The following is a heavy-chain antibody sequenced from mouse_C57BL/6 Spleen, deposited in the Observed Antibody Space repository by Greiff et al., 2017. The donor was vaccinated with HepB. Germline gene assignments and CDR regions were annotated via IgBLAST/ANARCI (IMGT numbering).Heavy chain of an antibody. J-gene: IGHJ4*01. CDR2: ISDGGSYT. Sequence: VQLVESGGGLVKPGGSLKLSCAASGFTFSSSAMSWVRQTPGKTLEWVVIISDGGSYTYYPDNVKGRFTIARAKATNNLYLQISHLKSEDTVMYYSARVEYGSRMGYWGQGTSVTVSS. D-gene: IGHD1-1*01. CDR3: ARVEYGSRMGY. V-gene: IGHV5-4*01. CDR1: GFTFSSSA.